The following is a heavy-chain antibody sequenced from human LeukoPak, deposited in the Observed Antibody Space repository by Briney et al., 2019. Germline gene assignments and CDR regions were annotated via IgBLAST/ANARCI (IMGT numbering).Heavy chain of an antibody. CDR1: GFTFSTSW. CDR3: ARGRYSGTTYYFDY. D-gene: IGHD5-12*01. J-gene: IGHJ4*02. CDR2: INRDGTEE. V-gene: IGHV3-7*03. Sequence: SGGSLRLSCAASGFTFSTSWMTWVRQASGKGLEWVATINRDGTEEYYLDSVKGRFTISRDNAKNSLYLQMNSLRAEDTAMYYCARGRYSGTTYYFDYWGQGTLVTVSS.